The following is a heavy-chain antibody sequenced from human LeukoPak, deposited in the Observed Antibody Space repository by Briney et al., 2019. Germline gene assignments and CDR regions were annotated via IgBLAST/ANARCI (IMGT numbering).Heavy chain of an antibody. CDR3: ARTYYYDSSGYYYGHWFDP. J-gene: IGHJ5*02. D-gene: IGHD3-22*01. V-gene: IGHV1-18*01. CDR1: GYTFTNFG. Sequence: ASVKVSCKASGYTFTNFGISWVRQAPGQWLEWMGWISAYNGNTKYPQKLQGRVTMTTDTSTSTAYMELRSLRSDDTAVYYCARTYYYDSSGYYYGHWFDPWGQGTLVTVSS. CDR2: ISAYNGNT.